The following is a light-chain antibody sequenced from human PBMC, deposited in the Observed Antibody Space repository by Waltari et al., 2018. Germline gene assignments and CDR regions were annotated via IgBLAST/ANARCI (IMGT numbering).Light chain of an antibody. CDR2: EAS. CDR1: QDIGNY. CDR3: QQYDNLPIT. J-gene: IGKJ5*01. V-gene: IGKV1-33*01. Sequence: DIQMTQSPSSLSASVGDRVTITCQASQDIGNYLNWYQQKPGKAPKLLIFEASSLGTGVPSTFSGSGSGTDFTFTISSLQPEDIATYYCQQYDNLPITFGQGTRLEIK.